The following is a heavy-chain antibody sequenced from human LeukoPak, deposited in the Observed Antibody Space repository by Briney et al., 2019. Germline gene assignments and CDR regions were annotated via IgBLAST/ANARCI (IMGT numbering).Heavy chain of an antibody. Sequence: GASVKVSCKASGYTFTSYAMNWVRQATGQGLEWMGWMNPNSGNTGYAQKFQGRVTMTRNTSISTAYMELSSLRSEDTAVYYCARVPRVWGSYRRSYYFDYWGQGTLVTVSS. V-gene: IGHV1-8*02. CDR1: GYTFTSYA. CDR2: MNPNSGNT. J-gene: IGHJ4*02. CDR3: ARVPRVWGSYRRSYYFDY. D-gene: IGHD3-16*02.